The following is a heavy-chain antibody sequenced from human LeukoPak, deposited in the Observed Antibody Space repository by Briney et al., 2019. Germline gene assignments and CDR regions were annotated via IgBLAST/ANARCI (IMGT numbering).Heavy chain of an antibody. CDR3: ASANSGSYLN. Sequence: SETLSLTCTVSGGSISSYYWSWLRHPPGKGLEWIGYIYYSGSTNYNPSLKSRVTISVDTSKNQFSLKLSSVTAADTAVYYCASANSGSYLNWGQGTLVTVSS. D-gene: IGHD1-26*01. J-gene: IGHJ4*02. CDR2: IYYSGST. V-gene: IGHV4-59*01. CDR1: GGSISSYY.